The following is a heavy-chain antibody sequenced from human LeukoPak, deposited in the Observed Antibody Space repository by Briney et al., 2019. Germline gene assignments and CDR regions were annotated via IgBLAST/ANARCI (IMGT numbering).Heavy chain of an antibody. V-gene: IGHV4-39*01. D-gene: IGHD1-26*01. Sequence: PSETLSLTCTVSGGSISSSSYYWGWIRQPPGKGLEWIGSIYYSGSTYYNPSLKSRVTISVDTSKNQFSLKLSSVTAADTAVYYCARRPIVGATAYSYFDYWGQGTLVTVSS. CDR1: GGSISSSSYY. J-gene: IGHJ4*02. CDR2: IYYSGST. CDR3: ARRPIVGATAYSYFDY.